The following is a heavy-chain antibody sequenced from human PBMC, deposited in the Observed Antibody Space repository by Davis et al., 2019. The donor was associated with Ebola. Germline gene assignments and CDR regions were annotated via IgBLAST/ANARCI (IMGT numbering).Heavy chain of an antibody. V-gene: IGHV3-23*01. CDR1: GFTFSSYW. Sequence: GESLKISCAASGFTFSSYWMSWVRQAPGKGLEWVSAISGSGGSTYYADSVKGRFTISRDNSKNTLYLQMNSLRAEDTAVYYCAKEGRYDAFDIWGQGTMVTVSS. CDR2: ISGSGGST. J-gene: IGHJ3*02. CDR3: AKEGRYDAFDI. D-gene: IGHD3-9*01.